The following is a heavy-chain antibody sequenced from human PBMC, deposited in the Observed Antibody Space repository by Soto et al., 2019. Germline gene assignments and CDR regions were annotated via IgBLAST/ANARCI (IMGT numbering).Heavy chain of an antibody. V-gene: IGHV4-30-2*01. CDR2: INHSGST. CDR1: GDSISTGVYS. Sequence: SETLSLTCDVSGDSISTGVYSWNWIRQPPGKGLEWVGYINHSGSTYDNPSLKSRVTMSVNRSKNQFSLNLTSVTAADTSFYFCARGHYRYAMDVWGQGTTVTVSS. J-gene: IGHJ6*02. CDR3: ARGHYRYAMDV.